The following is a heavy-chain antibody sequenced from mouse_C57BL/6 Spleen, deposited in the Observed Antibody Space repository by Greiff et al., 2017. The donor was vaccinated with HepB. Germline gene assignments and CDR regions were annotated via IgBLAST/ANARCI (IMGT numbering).Heavy chain of an antibody. Sequence: QVHVKQPGAELVRPGSSVKLSCKASGYTFTSYWMHWVKQRPIQGLEWIGNIDPSDSETHYNQKFKDKATLTVDKSSSTAYMQLSSLTSEDSAVYYCARIYYGNHYYAMDYWGQGTSVTVSS. D-gene: IGHD2-1*01. J-gene: IGHJ4*01. CDR2: IDPSDSET. CDR3: ARIYYGNHYYAMDY. V-gene: IGHV1-52*01. CDR1: GYTFTSYW.